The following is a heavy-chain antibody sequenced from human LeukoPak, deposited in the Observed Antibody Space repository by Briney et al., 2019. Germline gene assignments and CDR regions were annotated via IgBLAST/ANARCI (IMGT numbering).Heavy chain of an antibody. CDR2: ISAYNGNT. V-gene: IGHV1-18*01. CDR1: GYTLTELS. CDR3: ARAEDLIVSAAGTSFDY. J-gene: IGHJ4*02. Sequence: GASVKVSCKVSGYTLTELSMHWVRQAPGQGLEWMGWISAYNGNTNYAQKLQGRVTMTTDTSTSTAYMELRSLRSDDTAVYYCARAEDLIVSAAGTSFDYWGQGTLVTVSS. D-gene: IGHD6-13*01.